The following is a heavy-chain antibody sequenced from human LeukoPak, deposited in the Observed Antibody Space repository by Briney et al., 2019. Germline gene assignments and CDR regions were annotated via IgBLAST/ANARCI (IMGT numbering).Heavy chain of an antibody. CDR3: ARGFGSSWYGSEQISHQYYFDY. Sequence: GGSLRLSCAASGFTFSSYSMNWVRQAPGEGLEWVSSISSSSSYIYYADSVKGRFTISRDNAKNSLYLQMNSLRAEDTAVYYCARGFGSSWYGSEQISHQYYFDYWGQGTLVTVSS. CDR1: GFTFSSYS. CDR2: ISSSSSYI. J-gene: IGHJ4*02. D-gene: IGHD6-13*01. V-gene: IGHV3-21*01.